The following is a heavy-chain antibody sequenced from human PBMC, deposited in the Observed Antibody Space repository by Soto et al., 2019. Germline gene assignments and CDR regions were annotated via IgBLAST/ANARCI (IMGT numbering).Heavy chain of an antibody. CDR2: IIPILGIA. J-gene: IGHJ6*02. CDR1: GGTFSSYT. CDR3: AREGVAPYYYYGMDV. V-gene: IGHV1-69*04. Sequence: SVKVSCKASGGTFSSYTISWVRQAPGQGLEWMGRIIPILGIANYAQKFQGRVTMTTDTSTSTAYMELRSLRSDDTAVYYCAREGVAPYYYYGMDVWGQGTPVTVSS. D-gene: IGHD5-12*01.